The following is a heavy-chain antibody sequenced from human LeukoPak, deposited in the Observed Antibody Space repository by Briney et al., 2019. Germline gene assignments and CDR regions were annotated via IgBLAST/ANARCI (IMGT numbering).Heavy chain of an antibody. J-gene: IGHJ6*02. Sequence: SETLSLTCAVYGGSFSGYYWSWIRQPPGKGLEWIGEINHSGSTNYNPSLKSRVTISVDTSKNQFSLKLSPVTAADTAVYYCARGAHYYYYGMDVWGQGTMVTVSS. CDR3: ARGAHYYYYGMDV. CDR1: GGSFSGYY. CDR2: INHSGST. V-gene: IGHV4-34*01.